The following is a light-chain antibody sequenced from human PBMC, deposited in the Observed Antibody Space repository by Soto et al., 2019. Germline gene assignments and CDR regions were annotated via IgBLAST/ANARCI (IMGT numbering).Light chain of an antibody. CDR1: QGIVSW. CDR3: QQYHSYPWT. CDR2: DAS. J-gene: IGKJ1*01. Sequence: DIQITPSPFPLSASIGGRVTITFRASQGIVSWLAWYQQKPGQAPKVLIYDASILQSGVPARFSGRGSGTEFTPTVSSLQPDDSATYYCQQYHSYPWTFGQGTKVDI. V-gene: IGKV1-5*01.